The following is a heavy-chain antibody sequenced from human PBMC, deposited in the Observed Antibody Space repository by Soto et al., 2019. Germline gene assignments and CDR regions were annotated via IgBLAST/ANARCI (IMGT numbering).Heavy chain of an antibody. CDR1: GGSISSSNYY. V-gene: IGHV4-39*01. J-gene: IGHJ4*02. Sequence: QLQLQESGPGLVKPSETLSLTCTVSGGSISSSNYYWGWIRQPPGKEPEWIGSINYSGTTYYNPSLPSRASLSVDVSRKQFSLNLRSLTADTAVYYCARWGGSYTADYWGQGTLVIVSS. D-gene: IGHD1-26*01. CDR2: INYSGTT. CDR3: ARWGGSYTADY.